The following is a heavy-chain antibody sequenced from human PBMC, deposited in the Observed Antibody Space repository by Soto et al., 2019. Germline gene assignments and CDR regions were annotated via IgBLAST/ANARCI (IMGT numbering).Heavy chain of an antibody. CDR3: ARDFDDILTGETFDY. CDR1: GFTVSSNY. V-gene: IGHV3-66*01. J-gene: IGHJ4*02. CDR2: IYSGGST. D-gene: IGHD3-9*01. Sequence: GRSLRLSCAASGFTVSSNYMSWIRQAPGKGLEWVSVIYSGGSTYYADSVKGRFTISRDNAKNSLYLQMNSLRAEDTAVYYCARDFDDILTGETFDYWGQGTLVTVSS.